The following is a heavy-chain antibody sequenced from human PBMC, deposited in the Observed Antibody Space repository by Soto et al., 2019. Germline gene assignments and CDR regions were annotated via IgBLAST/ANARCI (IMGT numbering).Heavy chain of an antibody. J-gene: IGHJ4*02. V-gene: IGHV3-23*01. CDR1: GFSLSSYV. CDR3: AKDPRYDSSGYSLNYFDY. Sequence: GGSLRLSCAASGFSLSSYVMSWVRQAPGKGLEWVSAISGSGYTTYYGESVKGRFTISRDNSKNTLYLQMNSLRAEDTAVYYCAKDPRYDSSGYSLNYFDYWGQGTLVTVSS. D-gene: IGHD3-22*01. CDR2: ISGSGYTT.